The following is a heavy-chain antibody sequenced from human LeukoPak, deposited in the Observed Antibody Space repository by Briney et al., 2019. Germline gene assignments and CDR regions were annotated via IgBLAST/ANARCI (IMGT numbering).Heavy chain of an antibody. Sequence: PGGSLRLSCAASGFTFSSYSMNWVRQAPGKGLEWVSSISSSSGYIYYADSVKGRFTISRDNAKNSLYLQMNSLRAEDTAVYYCARDRFNRDYYDSSGYYSGMDVWGQGTTVTVSS. CDR1: GFTFSSYS. V-gene: IGHV3-21*01. CDR2: ISSSSGYI. CDR3: ARDRFNRDYYDSSGYYSGMDV. D-gene: IGHD3-22*01. J-gene: IGHJ6*02.